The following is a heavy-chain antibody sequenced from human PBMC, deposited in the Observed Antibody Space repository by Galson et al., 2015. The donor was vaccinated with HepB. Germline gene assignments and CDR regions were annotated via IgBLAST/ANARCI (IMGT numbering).Heavy chain of an antibody. J-gene: IGHJ5*02. CDR3: ARGPPRGYTYGYWFDP. CDR1: GFNFNDYY. V-gene: IGHV3-11*06. D-gene: IGHD5-12*01. CDR2: ITSSSDYT. Sequence: SLRLSCAASGFNFNDYYMCWIRQAPGKGLEWVSYITSSSDYTNYADSVRGRFTISRDNAKRSLYLQMNSLRTEDTAVYYCARGPPRGYTYGYWFDPWGQGTLVTVSS.